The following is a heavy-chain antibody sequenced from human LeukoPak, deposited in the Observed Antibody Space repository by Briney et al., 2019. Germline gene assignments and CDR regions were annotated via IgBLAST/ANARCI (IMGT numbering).Heavy chain of an antibody. Sequence: SETLSLTCTVSGGSISSSSYYWGWIRQLPGKGLEWIGCIYYSGSTYYNPSLKSRVTISVDTSKNQFSLKLSAVTAADTAVYYCARQGPYSSSWYEAFDIWGQGTMVTVSS. CDR1: GGSISSSSYY. CDR2: IYYSGST. D-gene: IGHD6-13*01. J-gene: IGHJ3*02. V-gene: IGHV4-39*01. CDR3: ARQGPYSSSWYEAFDI.